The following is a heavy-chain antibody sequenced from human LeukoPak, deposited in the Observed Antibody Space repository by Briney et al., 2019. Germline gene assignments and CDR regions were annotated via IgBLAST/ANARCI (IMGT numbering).Heavy chain of an antibody. D-gene: IGHD5-12*01. CDR1: GGSVRSYY. J-gene: IGHJ3*02. Sequence: SETLSLTCTVSGGSVRSYYWSWIRQPPGEGLEWIAYIHNSGSTNYNPSLKSRVTISVDTSKKQLSLKLRSVTAADTAVYYCVRDWEGYNFDIWGQGTMVTVSS. V-gene: IGHV4-59*02. CDR3: VRDWEGYNFDI. CDR2: IHNSGST.